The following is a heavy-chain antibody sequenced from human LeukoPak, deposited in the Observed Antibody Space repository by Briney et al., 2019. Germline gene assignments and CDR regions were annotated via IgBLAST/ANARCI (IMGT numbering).Heavy chain of an antibody. CDR2: ISSSSSYI. D-gene: IGHD4-23*01. Sequence: PGGSLRLSCAASGFTLSSYSMNWVRQAPGKGLEWVSSISSSSSYIYYADSVKGRFTISRDNAKNSLYLQMNSLRAEDTAVYYCAREGDYGGTGGMDVWGQGTTVTVSS. J-gene: IGHJ6*02. V-gene: IGHV3-21*01. CDR1: GFTLSSYS. CDR3: AREGDYGGTGGMDV.